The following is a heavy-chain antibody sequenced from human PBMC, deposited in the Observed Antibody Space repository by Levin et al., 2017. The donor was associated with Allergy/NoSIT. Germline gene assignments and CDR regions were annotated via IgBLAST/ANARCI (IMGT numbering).Heavy chain of an antibody. CDR3: ARLINGYGGGDCYSGDFDY. J-gene: IGHJ4*02. V-gene: IGHV5-51*01. Sequence: GGSLRLSCKGSGYSFTSYWIGWVRQMPGKGLEWMGIIYPGDSDTTYSPSFQGQVTISADKSISTAYLQWSSLKASDTAMYYCARLINGYGGGDCYSGDFDYWGQGTLVTVSS. CDR2: IYPGDSDT. D-gene: IGHD2-21*02. CDR1: GYSFTSYW.